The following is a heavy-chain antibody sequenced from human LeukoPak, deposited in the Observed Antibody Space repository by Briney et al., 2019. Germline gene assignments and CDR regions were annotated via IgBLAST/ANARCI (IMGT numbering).Heavy chain of an antibody. CDR3: ASGSSSWIPYYEYMDV. CDR2: MNPNSGNT. Sequence: GASVKVSCKASGYTFTSYDINWVPQATGQGLKWMGWMNPNSGNTGYAQKFQGRVTMTRNTSISTAYMELSSLRSEDTDVYYCASGSSSWIPYYEYMDVWGQGTTVTVSS. CDR1: GYTFTSYD. V-gene: IGHV1-8*01. J-gene: IGHJ6*03. D-gene: IGHD6-13*01.